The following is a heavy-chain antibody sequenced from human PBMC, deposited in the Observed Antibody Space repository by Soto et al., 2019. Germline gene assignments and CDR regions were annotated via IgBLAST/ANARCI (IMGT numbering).Heavy chain of an antibody. CDR3: ARRYGGSMDV. V-gene: IGHV1-46*01. D-gene: IGHD4-17*01. J-gene: IGHJ6*02. CDR2: INPSGGST. Sequence: QVQLVQSGTEVKKPGASVKVSCKASGYTFTNYYIHWVRQAPGQGLEWLGIINPSGGSTTYAQNFQGRVTMTRDTSTSTIYMDLSSLRFEDTGVYDCARRYGGSMDVWGQGTTFTVSS. CDR1: GYTFTNYY.